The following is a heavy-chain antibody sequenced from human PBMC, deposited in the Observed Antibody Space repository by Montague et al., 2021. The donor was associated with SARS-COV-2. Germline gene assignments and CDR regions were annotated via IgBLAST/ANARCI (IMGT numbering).Heavy chain of an antibody. Sequence: SETLSLTCTVSGGSISSYYWSWIRQPPGKGLEWVGYIYYSGSTNYNPSLKSRVTISVDTSKNQFSLTLSSVTAADTAVYYCARWRIYGGNPGDGAFDIWGQGTMVTVSS. D-gene: IGHD4-23*01. J-gene: IGHJ3*02. CDR1: GGSISSYY. V-gene: IGHV4-59*01. CDR2: IYYSGST. CDR3: ARWRIYGGNPGDGAFDI.